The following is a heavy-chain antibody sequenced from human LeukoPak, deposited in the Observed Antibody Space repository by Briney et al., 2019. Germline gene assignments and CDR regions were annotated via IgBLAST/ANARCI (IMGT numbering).Heavy chain of an antibody. CDR3: ARGYWKGDEEWLPIDY. J-gene: IGHJ4*02. CDR1: AFSFSSYD. CDR2: IRYDGGGDK. Sequence: GGSLRLSCAASAFSFSSYDMHWVRQAPGKGLEWVAFIRYDGGGDKYYADSVKGRFTISRDNSKNTLFLQMNSLRPEDTAVYYCARGYWKGDEEWLPIDYWGQGTLVTVSS. V-gene: IGHV3-30*02. D-gene: IGHD5-12*01.